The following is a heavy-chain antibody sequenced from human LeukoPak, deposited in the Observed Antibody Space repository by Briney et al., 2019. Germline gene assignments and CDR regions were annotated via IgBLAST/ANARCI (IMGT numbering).Heavy chain of an antibody. Sequence: ASVKVSCKASGYTFTSYGISWVRQAPGQGLEWMGWISAYNGNTNYAQKLQGRVTMTTDTSTSTAYMELRSLRSDDTAVYYCAKTPSGYVPLDYWGQGTLVTVSS. CDR3: AKTPSGYVPLDY. J-gene: IGHJ4*02. CDR2: ISAYNGNT. CDR1: GYTFTSYG. V-gene: IGHV1-18*01. D-gene: IGHD5-12*01.